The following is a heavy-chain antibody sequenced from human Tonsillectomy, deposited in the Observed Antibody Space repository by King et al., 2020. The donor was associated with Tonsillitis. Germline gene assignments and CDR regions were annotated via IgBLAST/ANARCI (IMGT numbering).Heavy chain of an antibody. CDR2: IYYSGST. CDR1: GGSISSYY. D-gene: IGHD3-22*01. J-gene: IGHJ4*02. Sequence: PLQESGPGLVKPSETLSLTCTVSGGSISSYYWSWIRQPPGKGLEWIGYIYYSGSTNYNPSLKSRVTISVDTSKNQFSLKLSSVTAADTAVYYCARAESYYDSSGYYYVFDYWGQGTLVTVSS. CDR3: ARAESYYDSSGYYYVFDY. V-gene: IGHV4-59*01.